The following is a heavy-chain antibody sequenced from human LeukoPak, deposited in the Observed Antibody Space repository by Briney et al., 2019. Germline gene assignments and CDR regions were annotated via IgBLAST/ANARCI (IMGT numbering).Heavy chain of an antibody. D-gene: IGHD6-25*01. CDR1: GGSISSSSYY. Sequence: PSETLSLTCTVSGGSISSSSYYWGWIRQPPGKGLEWIGSIYYSGSTYYNPSLKSRVTISVDTSKNQFSLKLSSVTAADTAVYYCGRRSAGAGRVSYFDYGGQGTLVTVSS. CDR3: GRRSAGAGRVSYFDY. CDR2: IYYSGST. V-gene: IGHV4-39*01. J-gene: IGHJ4*02.